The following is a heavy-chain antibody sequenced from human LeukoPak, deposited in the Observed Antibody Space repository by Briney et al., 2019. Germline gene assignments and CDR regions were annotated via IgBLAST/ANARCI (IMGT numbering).Heavy chain of an antibody. CDR2: IIPIFGTA. CDR3: ARDQVDTAMVNWFDP. J-gene: IGHJ5*02. D-gene: IGHD5-18*01. CDR1: GGTFSSYA. Sequence: SVKVSCKASGGTFSSYAISWVRQAPGQGLEWMGGIIPIFGTANYAQKFQGRVTITADESTSTAYMELSSLRSEDTAVYYCARDQVDTAMVNWFDPWGQGTLVTASS. V-gene: IGHV1-69*13.